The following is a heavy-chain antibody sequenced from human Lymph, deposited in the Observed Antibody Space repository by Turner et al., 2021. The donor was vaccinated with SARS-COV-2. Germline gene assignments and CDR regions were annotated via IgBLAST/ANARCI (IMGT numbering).Heavy chain of an antibody. CDR1: GFPFSSYS. CDR3: ARGPPDFPYYFDY. J-gene: IGHJ4*02. Sequence: ESQLLESGGGVANPGVSRSSSCSDSGFPFSSYSMNLGRQAPGKGLKCVSSITFTSSYINYADSVKGQFTISRDNAKNSLYLQMNSLGAEDTAVDYCARGPPDFPYYFDYWGQGTMVTVSS. CDR2: ITFTSSYI. D-gene: IGHD2-21*02. V-gene: IGHV3-21*01.